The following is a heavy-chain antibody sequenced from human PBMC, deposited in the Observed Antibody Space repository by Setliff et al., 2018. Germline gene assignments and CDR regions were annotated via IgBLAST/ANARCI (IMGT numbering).Heavy chain of an antibody. J-gene: IGHJ5*02. CDR1: GVSVSRHY. Sequence: LSLTCIVSGVSVSRHYWSWIRQPPGKTLEWIGYIYTGGSTTYNPSLKSRVTLSLDTSKNHLSLNLTSVTAADTAVHYCARDVWGAGTGWFDPWGLGIQVTVSS. CDR3: ARDVWGAGTGWFDP. V-gene: IGHV4-4*08. CDR2: IYTGGST. D-gene: IGHD1-1*01.